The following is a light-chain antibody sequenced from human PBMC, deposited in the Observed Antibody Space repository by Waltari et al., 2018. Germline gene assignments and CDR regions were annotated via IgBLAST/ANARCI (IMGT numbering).Light chain of an antibody. V-gene: IGLV3-1*01. CDR2: QDN. J-gene: IGLJ3*02. CDR3: QTWDGSTVV. Sequence: SFELTQPPSLSVSPGQTASITCPGDKWGKNYACWYQQKAGQSPVMVIYQDNKRPAGIPERFSGSNSGSTATLKISGSQAMDEADYYCQTWDGSTVVFGGGTKLTVL. CDR1: KWGKNY.